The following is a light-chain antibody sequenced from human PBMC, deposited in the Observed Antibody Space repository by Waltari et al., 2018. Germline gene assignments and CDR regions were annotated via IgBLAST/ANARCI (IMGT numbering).Light chain of an antibody. Sequence: DIQMTQSPSSVSAVVGDRVTISCRASQDISTWLSWYQQKPGKAPKLLIYGTSSLQGGVPSRFSGTGSGTQFTLTISSLQPEDFATYYCQQSNSFPWTFGQGTRVEVK. CDR2: GTS. V-gene: IGKV1-12*02. CDR3: QQSNSFPWT. J-gene: IGKJ1*01. CDR1: QDISTW.